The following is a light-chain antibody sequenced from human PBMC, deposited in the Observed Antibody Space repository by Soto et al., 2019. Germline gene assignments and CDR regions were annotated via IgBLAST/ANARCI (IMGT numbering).Light chain of an antibody. CDR3: QQYNNWPPFT. V-gene: IGKV3-15*01. CDR1: QSVSSN. J-gene: IGKJ3*01. Sequence: EIVMTQSPATLSVSPGERATLSCRASQSVSSNLAWYQQKPGQAPRLLIYGAFTRATGIPARFSGRGSGTXXXXXXXXXQSEDFAVYYCQQYNNWPPFTFGPGTKVDIK. CDR2: GAF.